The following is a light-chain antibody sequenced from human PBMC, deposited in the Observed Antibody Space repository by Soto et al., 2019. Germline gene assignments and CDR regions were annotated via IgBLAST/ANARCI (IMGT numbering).Light chain of an antibody. Sequence: IQMTQSPSSVSDAVGDRVTITCRASQNINSWLGWYQQRPGKAPKLLIYAASSLQGGVPSRFSGSGSGTDFTLSISSLQPEDFATYYCQQGYSTTPITFGQGTRLEIK. V-gene: IGKV1-39*01. J-gene: IGKJ5*01. CDR3: QQGYSTTPIT. CDR2: AAS. CDR1: QNINSW.